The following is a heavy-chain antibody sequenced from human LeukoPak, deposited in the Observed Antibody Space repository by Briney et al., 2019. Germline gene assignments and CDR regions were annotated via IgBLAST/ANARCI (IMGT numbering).Heavy chain of an antibody. J-gene: IGHJ5*02. Sequence: GASVKVSCKASGGTFSSYAISWVRQAPGPGLEWMGGIIPIFGTVNSAQKFQGRVTITADESTSTAYMDKSSLRSEDTAVYDCARGSLDIVVALNWFDPWGQGTLVTVSS. CDR1: GGTFSSYA. CDR2: IIPIFGTV. CDR3: ARGSLDIVVALNWFDP. D-gene: IGHD2-15*01. V-gene: IGHV1-69*13.